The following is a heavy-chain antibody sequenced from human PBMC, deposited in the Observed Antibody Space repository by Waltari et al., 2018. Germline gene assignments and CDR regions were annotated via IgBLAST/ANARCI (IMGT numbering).Heavy chain of an antibody. Sequence: EVQLVESGGGLVKPGGSLRLSCAASGFTFSSYSMHWVRQAPGKGLEWVSSISSSSSNKCYADSVKGPFTNSRDNGKNSLYRQMNSLRAEDTAVYYCASEGYSYGYDYWGQGTLVTVSS. V-gene: IGHV3-21*04. CDR3: ASEGYSYGYDY. CDR1: GFTFSSYS. D-gene: IGHD5-18*01. J-gene: IGHJ4*02. CDR2: ISSSSSNK.